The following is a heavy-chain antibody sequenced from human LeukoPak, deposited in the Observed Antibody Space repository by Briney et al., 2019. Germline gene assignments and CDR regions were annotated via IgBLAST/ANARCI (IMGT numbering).Heavy chain of an antibody. CDR1: GGTFSSYA. D-gene: IGHD6-13*01. CDR3: AREGYSRAPSDAFDI. J-gene: IGHJ3*02. V-gene: IGHV1-69*13. Sequence: ASVKVSCKASGGTFSSYAISWVRQAPGQGLEWMGGIIPIFGTANYAQKFQGRVTITADESTSTAYMELSSLRSEDTAVYYCAREGYSRAPSDAFDIWGQGTMVTVSS. CDR2: IIPIFGTA.